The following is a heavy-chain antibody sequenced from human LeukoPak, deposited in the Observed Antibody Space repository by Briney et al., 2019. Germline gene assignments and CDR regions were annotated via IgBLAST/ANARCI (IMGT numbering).Heavy chain of an antibody. Sequence: SETLSLTCTVSGGSISSSSYYWGWIRQPPGKGLEWIGSIYYSGSTYYNPSLKSRVTISVDTSKNQFSLKLSSVTAADTAVYYCARILGYCSSTSCYRHYFDYWGQGTLVTVSS. J-gene: IGHJ4*02. D-gene: IGHD2-2*01. V-gene: IGHV4-39*07. CDR2: IYYSGST. CDR3: ARILGYCSSTSCYRHYFDY. CDR1: GGSISSSSYY.